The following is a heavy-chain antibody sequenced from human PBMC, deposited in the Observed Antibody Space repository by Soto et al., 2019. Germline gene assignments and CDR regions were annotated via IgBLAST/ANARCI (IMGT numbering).Heavy chain of an antibody. CDR3: TGEGPSAGGP. CDR1: GNSIVNYW. Sequence: SGESLKISCKGSGNSIVNYWISWVRQMPGKGLEWMGGINPRDSYIKYSPSFQGHITISADKSISTAYLQWSSLQASDSAMYYCTGEGPSAGGPWGQVTLVTVSS. D-gene: IGHD3-10*01. V-gene: IGHV5-10-1*01. CDR2: INPRDSYI. J-gene: IGHJ5*02.